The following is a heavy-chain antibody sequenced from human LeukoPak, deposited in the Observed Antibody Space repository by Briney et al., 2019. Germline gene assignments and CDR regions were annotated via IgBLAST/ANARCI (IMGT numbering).Heavy chain of an antibody. J-gene: IGHJ4*02. CDR2: IYTSGST. D-gene: IGHD6-13*01. CDR3: VARRGDSSSSDY. CDR1: GGSISSYY. V-gene: IGHV4-4*07. Sequence: PSETLSLTCTVSGGSISSYYWSWIRQPAGKGLEWIGRIYTSGSTNYNPSLKSRVTMSVDTSKNQFPLKLSSVTAADTAVYYCVARRGDSSSSDYWGQGTLVTVSS.